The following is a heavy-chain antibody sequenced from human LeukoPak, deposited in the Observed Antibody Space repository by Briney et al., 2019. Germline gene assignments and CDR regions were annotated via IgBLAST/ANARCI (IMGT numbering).Heavy chain of an antibody. CDR1: GFTLSSYW. D-gene: IGHD3-16*02. CDR3: ARDVMITFGGVIVMYYFDY. V-gene: IGHV3-7*01. CDR2: IKQDGSEK. J-gene: IGHJ4*02. Sequence: PGGSLRLSCAASGFTLSSYWMSWVREAPGKGLEWVANIKQDGSEKHYVDSVKGRFTISRDNAKNSLYLQMNSLRAEDTTVYYCARDVMITFGGVIVMYYFDYWGQGTLVTVSS.